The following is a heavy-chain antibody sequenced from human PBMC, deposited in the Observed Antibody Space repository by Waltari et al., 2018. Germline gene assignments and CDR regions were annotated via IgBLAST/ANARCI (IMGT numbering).Heavy chain of an antibody. V-gene: IGHV4-39*01. CDR2: IYYSGST. D-gene: IGHD3-22*01. CDR1: GGAISSSSYY. J-gene: IGHJ4*02. CDR3: ASTVYYDSSGWTYYFDY. Sequence: QLQLQESGPGLVKPSETLSLTCTVSGGAISSSSYYWGWIRQPPGKGLEWIGGIYYSGSTYYNPSLKSLVTISVDTSKNQFSLKLSSVTAADTAVYYCASTVYYDSSGWTYYFDYWGQGTLVTVSS.